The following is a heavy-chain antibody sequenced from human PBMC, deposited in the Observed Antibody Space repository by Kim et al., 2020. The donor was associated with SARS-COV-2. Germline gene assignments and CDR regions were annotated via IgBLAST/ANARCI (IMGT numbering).Heavy chain of an antibody. CDR2: INHSGST. CDR1: GGSFSGYY. Sequence: SETLSLTCAVYGGSFSGYYWSWIRQPPGKGLEWIGEINHSGSTNYNPSLKSRVTISVDTSKNQFSLKLSSVTAADTAVYYCARAPLRYFDWSLDYWGQGTLVTVSS. D-gene: IGHD3-9*01. V-gene: IGHV4-34*01. J-gene: IGHJ4*02. CDR3: ARAPLRYFDWSLDY.